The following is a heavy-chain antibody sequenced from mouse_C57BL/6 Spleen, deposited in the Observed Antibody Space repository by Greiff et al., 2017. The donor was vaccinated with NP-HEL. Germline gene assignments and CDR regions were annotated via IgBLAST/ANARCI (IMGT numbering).Heavy chain of an antibody. Sequence: QVHVKQPGAELVRPGSSVKLSCKASGYTFTSYWMDWVKQRPGQGLEWIGNIYPSDSETHYNQKFKDKATLTVDKSSSTAYMQLSSLTSEDSAVYYCARNDGYYDYWGQGTTLTVSS. CDR3: ARNDGYYDY. D-gene: IGHD2-3*01. CDR1: GYTFTSYW. CDR2: IYPSDSET. V-gene: IGHV1-61*01. J-gene: IGHJ2*01.